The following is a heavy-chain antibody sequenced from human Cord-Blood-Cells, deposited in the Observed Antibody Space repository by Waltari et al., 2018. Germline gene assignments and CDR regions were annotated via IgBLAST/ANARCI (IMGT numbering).Heavy chain of an antibody. V-gene: IGHV3-30*02. CDR1: GFTFSSYG. CDR2: IRYDGSNK. CDR3: APPHSYDFDY. D-gene: IGHD5-18*01. J-gene: IGHJ4*02. Sequence: QVQLVESGGGVVQPGGSLRLSCAASGFTFSSYGMHWVRQAPGKGLAWVAFIRYDGSNKYYADSVKGRFTISRDNSKNTLYLQMNSLRAEDTAVYYCAPPHSYDFDYWGQGTLVTVSS.